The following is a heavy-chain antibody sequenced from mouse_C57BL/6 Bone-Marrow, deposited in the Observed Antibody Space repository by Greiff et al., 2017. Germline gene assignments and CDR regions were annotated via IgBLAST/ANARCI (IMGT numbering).Heavy chain of an antibody. V-gene: IGHV5-6*01. CDR1: GFTFSSYG. CDR2: ISSGGSYT. D-gene: IGHD2-5*01. CDR3: ASSRLYYSNPWFAY. J-gene: IGHJ3*01. Sequence: VQGVESGGDLVKPGGSLKLSCAASGFTFSSYGMSWVRQTPDKRLEWVATISSGGSYTYYPDSVKGRFTISRDNAKNTLYLQMSSLKSEDTAMYYCASSRLYYSNPWFAYWGQGTLVTVSA.